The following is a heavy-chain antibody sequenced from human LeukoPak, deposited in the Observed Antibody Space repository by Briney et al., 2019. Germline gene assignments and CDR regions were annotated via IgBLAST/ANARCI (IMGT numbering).Heavy chain of an antibody. D-gene: IGHD3-16*01. CDR1: GFTFSISW. J-gene: IGHJ5*02. CDR2: IKPDGSEK. V-gene: IGHV3-7*01. Sequence: PGGSLRISCAASGFTFSISWMSWVRQAPGKGLECVANIKPDGSEKYYVDSVKGRFIVSRDNAKNSLFLQMNSLRAEDTAVYYCAKGLPSLNWFDPWGQGTLVTVSS. CDR3: AKGLPSLNWFDP.